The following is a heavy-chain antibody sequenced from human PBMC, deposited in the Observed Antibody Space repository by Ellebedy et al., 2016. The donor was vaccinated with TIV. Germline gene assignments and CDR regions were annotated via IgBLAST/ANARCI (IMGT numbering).Heavy chain of an antibody. CDR2: IYFGGTT. Sequence: MPSETLSLTCTVSGGSIYTSSYYWGWIRQPPGKGLEWIGSIYFGGTTYYNASLERRVTISLGPSMNQFSLKLRSVTAADTAVYYCARLHRELLEDFDYWGQGTLVTVSS. J-gene: IGHJ4*02. V-gene: IGHV4-39*01. D-gene: IGHD1-26*01. CDR3: ARLHRELLEDFDY. CDR1: GGSIYTSSYY.